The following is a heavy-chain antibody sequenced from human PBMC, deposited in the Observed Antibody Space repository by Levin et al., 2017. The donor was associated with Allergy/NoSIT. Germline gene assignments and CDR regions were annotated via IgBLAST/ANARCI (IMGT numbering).Heavy chain of an antibody. Sequence: GGSLRLSCAASGFTFSSYAMTWVRQAPGKGLEWVSSICGSGGCEYYADSVKGRFTVSRDNSKNTLYLQMNSLRVEDTAVYFCARAGSLFLAVSGTPTDYWGQGTLVTVSS. V-gene: IGHV3-23*01. D-gene: IGHD6-19*01. CDR1: GFTFSSYA. CDR2: ICGSGGCE. CDR3: ARAGSLFLAVSGTPTDY. J-gene: IGHJ4*02.